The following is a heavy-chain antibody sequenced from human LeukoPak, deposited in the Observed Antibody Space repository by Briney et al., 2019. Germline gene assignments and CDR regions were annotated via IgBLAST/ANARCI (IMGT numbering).Heavy chain of an antibody. CDR3: ARVVGVTYFEY. D-gene: IGHD3-16*01. CDR2: ISDSGISI. V-gene: IGHV3-23*01. Sequence: GGSLRLSCAASGFTFSTYAMSWVRQAPGKGLEWISYISDSGISIYHADSVKGRFTISRDNSKNCLYLQMNSLRAEDTALYYCARVVGVTYFEYWGQGTLVTVAS. CDR1: GFTFSTYA. J-gene: IGHJ4*02.